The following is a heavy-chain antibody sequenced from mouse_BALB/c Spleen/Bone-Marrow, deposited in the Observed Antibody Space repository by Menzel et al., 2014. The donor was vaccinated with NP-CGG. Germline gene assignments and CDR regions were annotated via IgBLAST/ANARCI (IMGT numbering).Heavy chain of an antibody. CDR2: IYPGDGDT. CDR1: GYALSSYW. D-gene: IGHD2-2*01. Sequence: QVQLQQSGAELVRPGSSVKISCKASGYALSSYWMRWVKQRPGQGLEWIGQIYPGDGDTNYNGKFKGKATLTADKSSSTAYMQLSSVASEDSAGYFCAGWLAAMDYWGQGTSVTVSS. CDR3: AGWLAAMDY. V-gene: IGHV1-80*01. J-gene: IGHJ4*01.